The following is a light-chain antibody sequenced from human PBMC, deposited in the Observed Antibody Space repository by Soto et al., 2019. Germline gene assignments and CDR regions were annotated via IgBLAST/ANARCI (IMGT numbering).Light chain of an antibody. CDR1: QSISSW. Sequence: DIQMTQSPSTLSPSVGDRVTITCRASQSISSWLAWYQQKPGKAPKLLIYKASSLESGVPSRFSGSESGTEFTLTISSLQPDDFATYYCQQYGNYPFTFGPGTKVDIK. CDR3: QQYGNYPFT. J-gene: IGKJ3*01. V-gene: IGKV1-5*03. CDR2: KAS.